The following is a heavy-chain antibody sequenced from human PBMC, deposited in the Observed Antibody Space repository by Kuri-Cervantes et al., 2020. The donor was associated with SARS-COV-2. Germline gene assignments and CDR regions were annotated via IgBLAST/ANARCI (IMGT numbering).Heavy chain of an antibody. V-gene: IGHV3-66*02. CDR1: GFTVSSNY. J-gene: IGHJ4*02. Sequence: GGSLRLSCAASGFTVSSNYMSWVRQAPGKGLEWVSVIYSGGSTYYADSVKGRFTISRDNSKNTPYLQMNSLRAEDTAVYYCAGDLGTIQGRDYWGQGTLVTVSS. CDR2: IYSGGST. D-gene: IGHD1-1*01. CDR3: AGDLGTIQGRDY.